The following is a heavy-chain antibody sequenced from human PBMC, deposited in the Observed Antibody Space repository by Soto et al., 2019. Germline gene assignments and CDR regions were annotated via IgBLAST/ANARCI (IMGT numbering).Heavy chain of an antibody. J-gene: IGHJ4*02. Sequence: EVQLVQSGAEVKKPGESLKISCKGSGYSFTHYWIGWVRQMPGKGLEWMGLIYPGDSDTRYSPSFEGQVTISADKSISTAYLQWSGLKASDTAMYYCARRKASSTTSLSFRAGFDYWGQGTLVTVSS. D-gene: IGHD2-2*01. V-gene: IGHV5-51*01. CDR2: IYPGDSDT. CDR3: ARRKASSTTSLSFRAGFDY. CDR1: GYSFTHYW.